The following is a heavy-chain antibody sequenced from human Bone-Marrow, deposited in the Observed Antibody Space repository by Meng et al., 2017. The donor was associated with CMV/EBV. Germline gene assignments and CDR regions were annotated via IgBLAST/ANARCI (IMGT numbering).Heavy chain of an antibody. V-gene: IGHV4-59*01. CDR1: GGSFSGYY. Sequence: SETLSLTCAVYGGSFSGYYWSWIRQPPGKGLEWIGYIYYTGSTHYNPSLKSRITISLDMSKNQFSLNLSSVTAADTAVYYCATYSGGAFDIWVQGTKVTFPS. J-gene: IGHJ3*02. D-gene: IGHD2-21*01. CDR2: IYYTGST. CDR3: ATYSGGAFDI.